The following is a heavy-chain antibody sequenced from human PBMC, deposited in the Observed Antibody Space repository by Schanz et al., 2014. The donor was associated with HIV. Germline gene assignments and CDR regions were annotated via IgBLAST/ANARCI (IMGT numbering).Heavy chain of an antibody. CDR2: IRAAGDT. CDR3: AKSRGDSWPYGMDV. CDR1: GISLTNNA. Sequence: VQQVLESGGGLVQPGGSLRLSCAASGISLTNNAMTWVRQAPGTGLEWVSDIRAAGDTYYGDSVKGRFTISRDNSENTLYLQMNSLRAEDTAVYYCAKSRGDSWPYGMDVWGQGTTVTVSS. J-gene: IGHJ6*02. V-gene: IGHV3-23*01. D-gene: IGHD4-17*01.